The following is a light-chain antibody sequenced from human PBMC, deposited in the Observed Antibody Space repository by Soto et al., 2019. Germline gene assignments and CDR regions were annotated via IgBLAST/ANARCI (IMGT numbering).Light chain of an antibody. V-gene: IGLV1-40*01. Sequence: QSVLTQPPSVSGAPGQMVTISCTGSSSNIGAGYDVHWYQQLPGTAPKLLIYGNSNRPSGVPDRFSGSKSGTSASLAITGLQAEDEADYYCQSYDSSLSGFGGGTKLTVL. J-gene: IGLJ2*01. CDR2: GNS. CDR3: QSYDSSLSG. CDR1: SSNIGAGYD.